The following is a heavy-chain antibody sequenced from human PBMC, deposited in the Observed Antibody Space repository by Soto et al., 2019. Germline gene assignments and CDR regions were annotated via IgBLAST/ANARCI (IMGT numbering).Heavy chain of an antibody. CDR2: ISYSVDKT. CDR3: VRRAITATTKWGAFDI. J-gene: IGHJ3*02. Sequence: PGGSLRLSCAASDFTFSNYVMNRVRQAPGKGLEWVATISYSVDKTHYADSVRGRFTISRDNSKNTLSLQMNSLRAEDAAVYYCVRRAITATTKWGAFDIWGQGTMVTVSS. V-gene: IGHV3-23*01. D-gene: IGHD1-7*01. CDR1: DFTFSNYV.